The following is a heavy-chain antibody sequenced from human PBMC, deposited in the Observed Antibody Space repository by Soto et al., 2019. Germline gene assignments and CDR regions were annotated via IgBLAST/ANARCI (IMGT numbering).Heavy chain of an antibody. D-gene: IGHD5-18*01. V-gene: IGHV3-21*01. CDR3: ARDGRSYGGKVDY. Sequence: EVQLVESGGGLVKPGGSLRLSCAASGFTFSSYSMNWVRQAPGKGLEWVSSISSSSSYIYYADSVKGRFTISGDNAKNSLYLQMNSLRAEDTAVYYCARDGRSYGGKVDYWGQGTLVTVSS. CDR1: GFTFSSYS. J-gene: IGHJ4*02. CDR2: ISSSSSYI.